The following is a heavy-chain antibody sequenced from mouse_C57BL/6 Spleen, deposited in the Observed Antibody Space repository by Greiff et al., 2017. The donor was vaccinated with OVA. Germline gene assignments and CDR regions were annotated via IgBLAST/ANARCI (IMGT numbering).Heavy chain of an antibody. J-gene: IGHJ4*01. CDR3: ERGGTGGYYYAMDY. Sequence: QVQLQQSGAELVKPGASVKISCKASGYAFSSYWMNWVKQRPGKGLEWIGQIYPGDGDTNYNGKFKGKATLTADKSSSTAYMQLSSLTSEDSAVYFCERGGTGGYYYAMDYWGQGTSVTVSS. CDR2: IYPGDGDT. V-gene: IGHV1-80*01. D-gene: IGHD3-1*01. CDR1: GYAFSSYW.